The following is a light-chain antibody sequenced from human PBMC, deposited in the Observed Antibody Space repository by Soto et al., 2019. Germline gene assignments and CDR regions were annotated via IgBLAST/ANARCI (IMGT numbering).Light chain of an antibody. CDR2: AAS. CDR1: QGISNY. V-gene: IGKV1-27*01. Sequence: DIQMTQSPSSLSASVGDRVTITCRASQGISNYLAWYQQKPGKVPKLLIYAASTLQSGFPSRFSGSGSGTDFTLTFSSLQPEDVATYYCQKYNSAPQTFGQGTKVDIK. CDR3: QKYNSAPQT. J-gene: IGKJ1*01.